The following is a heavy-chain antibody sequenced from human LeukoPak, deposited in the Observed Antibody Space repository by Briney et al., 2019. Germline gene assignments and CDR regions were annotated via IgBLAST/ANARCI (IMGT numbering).Heavy chain of an antibody. CDR2: INPNSGGT. CDR1: GYTFTGYY. V-gene: IGHV1-2*02. J-gene: IGHJ4*02. Sequence: ASVKVSCKASGYTFTGYYMLWVRQAPGQGLEWMGWINPNSGGTNYAQKFQGRVTMTRDTSISTAYMELSRLRSDDTAVYYCARAPWDDCSSTSCYSLPYYFDYWGQGTLVTVSS. D-gene: IGHD2-2*01. CDR3: ARAPWDDCSSTSCYSLPYYFDY.